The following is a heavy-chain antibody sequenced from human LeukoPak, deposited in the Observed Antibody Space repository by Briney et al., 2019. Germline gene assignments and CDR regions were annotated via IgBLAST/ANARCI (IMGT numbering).Heavy chain of an antibody. CDR2: IIPILGIA. D-gene: IGHD1-26*01. Sequence: GASVKVSCKASGGTFSSYAISWVRQAPGQGLEWMGRIIPILGIANYAQKFQGRVTITADKSTSTAYTELSSLRSEDTAVYYCARQGGYFDYWGQGTLVTVSS. CDR3: ARQGGYFDY. V-gene: IGHV1-69*04. J-gene: IGHJ4*02. CDR1: GGTFSSYA.